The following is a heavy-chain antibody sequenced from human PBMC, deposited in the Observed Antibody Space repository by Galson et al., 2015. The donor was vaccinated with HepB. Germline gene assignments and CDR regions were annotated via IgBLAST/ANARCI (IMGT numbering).Heavy chain of an antibody. J-gene: IGHJ4*02. CDR2: ISSSSTYI. V-gene: IGHV3-21*01. Sequence: SLRLSCAASGFTFNGYSMNWVRQAPGKGLEWLSSISSSSTYIYYADSVKGRFTVSRDNAESSLYLQMNSLRAEDTAVYYCARYQLPSLLSALDYWGQGTLVTVSS. CDR3: ARYQLPSLLSALDY. CDR1: GFTFNGYS.